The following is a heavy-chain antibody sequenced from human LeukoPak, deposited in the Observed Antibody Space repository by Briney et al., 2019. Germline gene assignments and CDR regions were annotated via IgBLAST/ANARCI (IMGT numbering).Heavy chain of an antibody. J-gene: IGHJ5*02. CDR3: AQSLGASTWFGNWFDP. Sequence: SETLSLTCTVSGGSISTYDYYWGWIRQPPGRGLEWIGNIFHIGSTYYNPSLKSRVSMSVDTPKSQFSLKLSSVTAADTAVYYCAQSLGASTWFGNWFDPWGQGTLVTVSS. CDR2: IFHIGST. D-gene: IGHD3-10*01. CDR1: GGSISTYDYY. V-gene: IGHV4-39*01.